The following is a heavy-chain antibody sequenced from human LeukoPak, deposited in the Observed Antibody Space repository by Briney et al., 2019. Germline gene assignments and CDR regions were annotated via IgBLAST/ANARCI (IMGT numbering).Heavy chain of an antibody. J-gene: IGHJ4*02. CDR3: ARDERAGFWSGYRLLHVDY. Sequence: GASVKVSCKASGGTFSSYAISWVRQAPGQGLEWMGGIIPIFGTANYAQKFQGRVTITADESTSTAYMELSSLRSEDTAVYYCARDERAGFWSGYRLLHVDYWGQGTLVTVSS. D-gene: IGHD3-3*01. CDR2: IIPIFGTA. CDR1: GGTFSSYA. V-gene: IGHV1-69*13.